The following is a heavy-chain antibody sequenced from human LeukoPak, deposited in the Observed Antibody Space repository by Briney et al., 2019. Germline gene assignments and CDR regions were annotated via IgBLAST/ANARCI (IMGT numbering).Heavy chain of an antibody. CDR2: IYYSGNT. CDR1: GGSVSSGGYY. V-gene: IGHV4-31*03. D-gene: IGHD6-13*01. J-gene: IGHJ4*02. Sequence: SQTLSLTCTVSGGSVSSGGYYWNWIRQHPGKGLEWIGYIYYSGNTYYNPSLKSRVTISVDTSKNQFSLKLSSVTAADTAVYYCARVIAAAGTGYWGQGTLVTVSS. CDR3: ARVIAAAGTGY.